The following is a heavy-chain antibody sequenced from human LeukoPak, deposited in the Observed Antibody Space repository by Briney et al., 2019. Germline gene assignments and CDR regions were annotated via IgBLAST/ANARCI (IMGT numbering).Heavy chain of an antibody. CDR3: AGDGYRTTWYYY. J-gene: IGHJ4*02. D-gene: IGHD6-13*01. CDR2: IYTNGRT. CDR1: GGSISSYY. Sequence: SETLSLTCTVSGGSISSYYWSWIRQPAGKGLEWIGHIYTNGRTDYNPSLKSRVTISVDKAKNQFTLKLTSVTTADTAVYYCAGDGYRTTWYYYWGQGTPVTVSS. V-gene: IGHV4-4*07.